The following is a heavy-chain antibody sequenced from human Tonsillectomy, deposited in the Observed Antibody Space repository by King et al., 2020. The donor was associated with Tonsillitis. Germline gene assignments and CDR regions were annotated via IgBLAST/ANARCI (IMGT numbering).Heavy chain of an antibody. V-gene: IGHV3-21*06. D-gene: IGHD3-22*01. Sequence: VQLVESGGGLVKPGGSLRLSCATSGFTFRSYDLNWGRQAPGKGLELVSSISSGGGYIYYADAVKGRFTISRDKAKNSLFLQMNSLRVEDTAVYYCAKDKGADYFDTGRGAFDMWGKGTVVTVSS. J-gene: IGHJ3*02. CDR1: GFTFRSYD. CDR2: ISSGGGYI. CDR3: AKDKGADYFDTGRGAFDM.